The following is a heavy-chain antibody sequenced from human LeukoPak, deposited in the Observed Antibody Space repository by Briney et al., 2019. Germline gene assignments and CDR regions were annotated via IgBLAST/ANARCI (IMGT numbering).Heavy chain of an antibody. CDR1: GYSFTSYY. Sequence: GASVKVSCKASGYSFTSYYVHCVRQAPGQGLEGVGVINPSDGGTISAQKLQDRVALTRDTSTSTVYMEMSSLKSDDTAVYYCARGPLLGYDTNDSGFDIWGQGTLVTVSP. J-gene: IGHJ3*02. V-gene: IGHV1-46*04. CDR2: INPSDGGT. CDR3: ARGPLLGYDTNDSGFDI. D-gene: IGHD3-22*01.